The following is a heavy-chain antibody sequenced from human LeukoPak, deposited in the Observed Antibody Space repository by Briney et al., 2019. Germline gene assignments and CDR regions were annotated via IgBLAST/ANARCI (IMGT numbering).Heavy chain of an antibody. V-gene: IGHV3-23*01. Sequence: GGSLRLSCAASGFTFRSYAIYWVRQAPGKGLEWVSGISGSGGDTYFADSVKGRFTISRDNSKNTVFLQMDSLRAEDTAVYFCAKNSGYSWQYFFDYWGQGTLVTVSS. J-gene: IGHJ4*02. CDR1: GFTFRSYA. CDR2: ISGSGGDT. D-gene: IGHD6-25*01. CDR3: AKNSGYSWQYFFDY.